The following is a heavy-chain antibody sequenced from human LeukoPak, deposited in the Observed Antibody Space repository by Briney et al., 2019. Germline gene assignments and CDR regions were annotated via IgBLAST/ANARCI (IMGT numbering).Heavy chain of an antibody. CDR2: LYAGGTT. D-gene: IGHD2-2*01. V-gene: IGHV3-53*01. Sequence: GGPLRLSCAASGFSVSSSFMIWVRQAPVKGLELVAVLYAGGTTNYADSVKGRFTISRDNSKNTVYLQMDSLRDDDTAVYYCAREWANQRQRRDYWGQGTPVTVSS. CDR3: AREWANQRQRRDY. CDR1: GFSVSSSF. J-gene: IGHJ4*02.